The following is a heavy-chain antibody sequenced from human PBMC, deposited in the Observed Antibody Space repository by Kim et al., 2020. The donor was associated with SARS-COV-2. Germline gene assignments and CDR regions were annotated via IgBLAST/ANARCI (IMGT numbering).Heavy chain of an antibody. D-gene: IGHD3-22*01. CDR1: GYTLTELS. J-gene: IGHJ4*02. CDR2: FDPEDGET. CDR3: ATVWYYYGGSGYSGLDY. V-gene: IGHV1-24*01. Sequence: ASVKVSCKVSGYTLTELSMHWVRQAPGKGLEWMGGFDPEDGETIYAQKFQGRVTMTEDTSTDTAYMELSSLRSEDTAVYYCATVWYYYGGSGYSGLDYWGQGSLVTVSS.